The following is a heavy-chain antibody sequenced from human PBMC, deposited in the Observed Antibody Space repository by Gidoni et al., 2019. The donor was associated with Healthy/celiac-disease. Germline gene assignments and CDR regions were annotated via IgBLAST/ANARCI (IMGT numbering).Heavy chain of an antibody. J-gene: IGHJ3*02. CDR3: ARSMNYYDSSGYRFRAFDI. Sequence: QVQLVQSGAEVKKPGSSVKVSCKDSGGTFRSYAISWVRQAPGQGLEWMGGIIHIFGTANYAQKCQGRVTITADESTSTAYMELSSLRSEDTAVYYCARSMNYYDSSGYRFRAFDIWGQGTMVTVSS. D-gene: IGHD3-22*01. V-gene: IGHV1-69*01. CDR2: IIHIFGTA. CDR1: GGTFRSYA.